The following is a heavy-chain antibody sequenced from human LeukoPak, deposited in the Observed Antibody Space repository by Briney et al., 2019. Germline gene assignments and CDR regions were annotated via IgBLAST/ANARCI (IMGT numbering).Heavy chain of an antibody. D-gene: IGHD3-9*01. V-gene: IGHV4-59*01. J-gene: IGHJ6*04. Sequence: SETLSLTCTVSGGSINSYYWSWIRQPPGKGLEWIGYIYYSGSTNYNPSLKSRVTISVDTSKNQFSLKLSSVTAADTAVYYCASLDPWRYGMDVWGKGTTVTVSS. CDR2: IYYSGST. CDR3: ASLDPWRYGMDV. CDR1: GGSINSYY.